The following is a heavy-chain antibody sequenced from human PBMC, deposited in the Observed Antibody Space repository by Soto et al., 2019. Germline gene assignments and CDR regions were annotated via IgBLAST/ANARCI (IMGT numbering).Heavy chain of an antibody. CDR3: ARHTTHCSSTSCYTWSAYWFDP. CDR2: IDPSDSYT. Sequence: GESLKISCKGSGYSFTSYWISWVRQMPGKGLEWMGRIDPSDSYTNYSPSFQGHVTISADKSISTAYLQWSGLKASDTAMYYCARHTTHCSSTSCYTWSAYWFDPWGQGTLVTVSS. D-gene: IGHD2-2*02. J-gene: IGHJ5*02. V-gene: IGHV5-10-1*01. CDR1: GYSFTSYW.